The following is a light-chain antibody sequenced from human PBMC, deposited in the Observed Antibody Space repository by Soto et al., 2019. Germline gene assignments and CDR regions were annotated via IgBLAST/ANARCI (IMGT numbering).Light chain of an antibody. CDR1: SSDIGAYNF. CDR2: DVN. V-gene: IGLV2-14*03. J-gene: IGLJ2*01. CDR3: TSLTTSTTII. Sequence: QSVLTQPASVSGSPGQSITISCTGTSSDIGAYNFVSWYQQHPGKAPKLMLYDVNIRPSGVSNRFSGSKSGNTASLTISGLQAEYESDYYCTSLTTSTTIICVGGTKLTVL.